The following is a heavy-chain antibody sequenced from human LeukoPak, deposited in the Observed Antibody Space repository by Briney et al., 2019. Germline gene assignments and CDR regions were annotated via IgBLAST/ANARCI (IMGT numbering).Heavy chain of an antibody. Sequence: SETLPLTCTVSGGSISSYYWSWIRQPAGKGLEWIGRIYTSGSTNYNPSLKSRVTISVDTSKNQFSLKLSSVTAADTAVYYCARGSVLVSYCGMDVWGQGTTVTVSS. V-gene: IGHV4-4*07. CDR2: IYTSGST. D-gene: IGHD3-16*02. CDR3: ARGSVLVSYCGMDV. J-gene: IGHJ6*02. CDR1: GGSISSYY.